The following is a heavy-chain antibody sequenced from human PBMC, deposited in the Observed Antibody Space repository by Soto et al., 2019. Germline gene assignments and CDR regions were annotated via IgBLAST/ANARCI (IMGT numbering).Heavy chain of an antibody. D-gene: IGHD6-19*01. Sequence: AASVKVSCKVSGYTLTELSMHWVRQAPGKGLEWMGGFDPEDGETIYAQKFQGRVTMTEDTSTDTAYMELSSLRSEDTAVYYCATAGYSSAWGYYYMDVWGKGTTVTVSS. CDR1: GYTLTELS. CDR3: ATAGYSSAWGYYYMDV. V-gene: IGHV1-24*01. J-gene: IGHJ6*03. CDR2: FDPEDGET.